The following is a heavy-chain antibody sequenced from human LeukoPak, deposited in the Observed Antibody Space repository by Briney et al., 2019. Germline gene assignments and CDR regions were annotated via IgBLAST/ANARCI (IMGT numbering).Heavy chain of an antibody. V-gene: IGHV3-7*01. D-gene: IGHD1-26*01. Sequence: GGSLRLSCVASGFSFRNYWMSWVRQAPGKGLEWVANIKEDGSKKNHLDSVKGRFTISRDNARNFLYLQMNSLRVEDTAVYYCARKRKGSYYDLDYWGQGTLVTVSS. CDR2: IKEDGSKK. CDR1: GFSFRNYW. J-gene: IGHJ4*02. CDR3: ARKRKGSYYDLDY.